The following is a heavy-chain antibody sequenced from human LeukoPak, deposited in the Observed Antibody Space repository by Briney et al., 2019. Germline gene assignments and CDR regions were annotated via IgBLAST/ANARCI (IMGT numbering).Heavy chain of an antibody. CDR3: ARLISGSYHLYFDY. CDR1: GFTVSSSF. CDR2: IYSGGGST. V-gene: IGHV3-66*01. D-gene: IGHD3-10*01. Sequence: GGSLRLSCAASGFTVSSSFLSWVRQAPGKGLEWLSIIYSGGGSTYYADSAKGRFTISRDKSKNTLYLQMNSLRAEDTALYYCARLISGSYHLYFDYWGQGTLVTVSS. J-gene: IGHJ4*02.